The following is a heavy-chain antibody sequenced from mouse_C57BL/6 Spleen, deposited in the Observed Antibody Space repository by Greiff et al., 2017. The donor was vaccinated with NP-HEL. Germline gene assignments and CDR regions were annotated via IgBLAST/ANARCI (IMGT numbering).Heavy chain of an antibody. CDR1: GFTFTGYC. CDR3: ARYPYYSYDDCAMDY. J-gene: IGHJ4*01. Sequence: EVMLVESGGGLVQPGGSLSLSCAASGFTFTGYCMSWVRQPPGKALEWLGFIRNKANGYTTEYSASVKGRFTVSRADSQSILYLQMNAMRAEDSDTSYCARYPYYSYDDCAMDYWGQGTSVTVSS. D-gene: IGHD2-12*01. V-gene: IGHV7-3*01. CDR2: IRNKANGYTT.